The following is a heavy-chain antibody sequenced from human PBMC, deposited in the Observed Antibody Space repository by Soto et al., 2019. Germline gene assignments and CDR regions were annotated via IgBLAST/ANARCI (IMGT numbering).Heavy chain of an antibody. CDR2: IYYSGST. J-gene: IGHJ4*02. V-gene: IGHV4-31*03. CDR3: VRWDYGDYVFDY. Sequence: PSETLSLTCTVSGGSISSGGYYWSWIRQHPGKGLEWIGYIYYSGSTYYNPSLKSRVTISVDTSKNQFSLKLSSVTAADTAVYYCVRWDYGDYVFDYWGQGTLVTVSS. CDR1: GGSISSGGYY. D-gene: IGHD4-17*01.